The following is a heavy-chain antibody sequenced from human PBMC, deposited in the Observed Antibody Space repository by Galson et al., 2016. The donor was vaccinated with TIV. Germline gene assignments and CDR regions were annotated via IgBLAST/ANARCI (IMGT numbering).Heavy chain of an antibody. V-gene: IGHV1-69*06. J-gene: IGHJ4*02. Sequence: SVKVSCKASGGIFSNFVISWVRQAPGQGLEWMGSINPIFGTANYAQKFQGRVTITAGTSTSTFYMDLSSLRSEDTAIYYCARGRGYSFGSGSFYFGYWGQGSLVTVSS. CDR3: ARGRGYSFGSGSFYFGY. CDR2: INPIFGTA. D-gene: IGHD3-10*01. CDR1: GGIFSNFV.